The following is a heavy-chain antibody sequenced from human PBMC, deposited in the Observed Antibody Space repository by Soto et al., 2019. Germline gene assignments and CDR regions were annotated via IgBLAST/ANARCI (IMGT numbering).Heavy chain of an antibody. CDR2: INPNGGST. CDR1: GYSFSNYS. D-gene: IGHD1-1*01. V-gene: IGHV1-46*01. CDR3: ARDGVQLWPRYYFDY. J-gene: IGHJ4*02. Sequence: VQLVQSGAEVKKPGASVQVSCKTSGYSFSNYSMHWVRQVPGQGLEWMGKINPNGGSTSLAQTFKDAVTLTRDTSTNTLYMELSSLTSEDTAGYYCARDGVQLWPRYYFDYWGQGTLVTVSS.